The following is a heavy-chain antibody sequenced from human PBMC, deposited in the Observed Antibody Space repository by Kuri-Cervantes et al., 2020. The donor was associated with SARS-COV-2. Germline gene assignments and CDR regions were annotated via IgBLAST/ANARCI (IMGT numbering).Heavy chain of an antibody. CDR1: GFIFSSHS. D-gene: IGHD4-23*01. CDR2: ISSSSSTI. Sequence: GGSLRLSCAVAGFIFSSHSMNWVRQAPGKGLEWVSYISSSSSTIYYADSVKGRFTISRDNAKNSLYLQMNSLRAEDTAVYYCATPAPEYGGNSGGWVFWGQGTLVTVSS. V-gene: IGHV3-48*01. J-gene: IGHJ4*02. CDR3: ATPAPEYGGNSGGWVF.